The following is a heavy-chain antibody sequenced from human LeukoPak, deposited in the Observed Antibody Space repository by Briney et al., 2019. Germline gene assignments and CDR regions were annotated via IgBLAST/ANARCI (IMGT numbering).Heavy chain of an antibody. CDR3: TRHGTPGIAVAGGNRDY. Sequence: GESLTLSCAASGFTFSGSAMHWVRQASGKGREWVGRIRSKANSYATAYAASVKGRFTISRDDSKNTAYLQMNSLKTEDTAVYYCTRHGTPGIAVAGGNRDYWGQGTLVTVSS. CDR1: GFTFSGSA. D-gene: IGHD6-19*01. CDR2: IRSKANSYAT. V-gene: IGHV3-73*01. J-gene: IGHJ4*02.